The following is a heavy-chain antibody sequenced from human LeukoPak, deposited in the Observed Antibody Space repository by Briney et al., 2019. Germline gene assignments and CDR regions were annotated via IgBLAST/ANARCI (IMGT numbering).Heavy chain of an antibody. CDR2: ISSSGSTI. CDR1: GFTFSSYE. V-gene: IGHV3-48*03. J-gene: IGHJ4*02. D-gene: IGHD2-21*02. CDR3: AKARDCGGDCYTFYFDY. Sequence: GGSLRLSCAASGFTFSSYEMNWVRQAPGKGLEWVSYISSSGSTIYYADSVKGRFTISRDNAKNSLYLQMNSLRAEDTAVYYCAKARDCGGDCYTFYFDYWGQGTLVTVSS.